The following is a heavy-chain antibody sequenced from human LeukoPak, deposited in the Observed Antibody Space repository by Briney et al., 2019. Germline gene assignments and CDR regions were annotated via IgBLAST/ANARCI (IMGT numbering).Heavy chain of an antibody. CDR3: ARAHFRYSSIEYYFDY. Sequence: GGSLRLSCAASGFTLSSYAMTWVRQAPGKGLGWVSYISSSSSTIYYADSVKGRFTISRDNAKNSLYLQMNSLRAEDTAVYYCARAHFRYSSIEYYFDYWGQGTLVTVSS. J-gene: IGHJ4*02. CDR1: GFTLSSYA. CDR2: ISSSSSTI. D-gene: IGHD6-13*01. V-gene: IGHV3-48*04.